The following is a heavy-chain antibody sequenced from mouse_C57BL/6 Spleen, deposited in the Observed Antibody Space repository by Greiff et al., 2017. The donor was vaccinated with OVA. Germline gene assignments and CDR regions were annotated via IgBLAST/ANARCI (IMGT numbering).Heavy chain of an antibody. Sequence: EVHLVESGAELVRPGASVKLSCTASGFNIKDDYMHWVKQRPEQGLEWIGWIDPENGDTEYASKFQGKATITADTSSNTAYLQLSSLTSEDTAVYYCTRSFDVWGTGTTVTVSS. CDR3: TRSFDV. CDR2: IDPENGDT. J-gene: IGHJ1*03. V-gene: IGHV14-4*01. CDR1: GFNIKDDY.